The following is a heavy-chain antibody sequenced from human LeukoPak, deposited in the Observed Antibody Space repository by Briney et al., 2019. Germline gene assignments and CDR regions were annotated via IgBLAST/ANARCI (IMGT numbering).Heavy chain of an antibody. CDR1: GGSISSGDYH. Sequence: SQTLSLTCTVSGGSISSGDYHWSWIRQPPGKGLEWIGYIYYSGSTYYNPSLKSRVTISVDTSKNQFSLKLSSVTAADTAVYYCASSRYCSSTSCHLRDYWGQGTLVTVSS. CDR3: ASSRYCSSTSCHLRDY. D-gene: IGHD2-2*01. CDR2: IYYSGST. V-gene: IGHV4-30-4*08. J-gene: IGHJ4*02.